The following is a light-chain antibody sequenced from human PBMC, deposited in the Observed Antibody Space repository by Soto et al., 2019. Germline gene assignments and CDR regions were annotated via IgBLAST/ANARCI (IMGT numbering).Light chain of an antibody. Sequence: DIQMTQSPSSLSAPVGDRVTITCRASQSIRSYLNWYQQKRGKAPKLLIYAASSLQSGVPSRFSGSGSGTDFTLTISSLQPEDIATYFCQQSYGTPPGDLNTFGQGTKVEIK. V-gene: IGKV1-39*01. CDR1: QSIRSY. CDR2: AAS. J-gene: IGKJ2*01. CDR3: QQSYGTPPGDLNT.